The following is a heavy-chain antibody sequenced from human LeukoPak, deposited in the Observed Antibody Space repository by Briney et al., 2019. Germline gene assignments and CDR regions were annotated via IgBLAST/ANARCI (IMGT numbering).Heavy chain of an antibody. CDR1: GGTFSSYA. J-gene: IGHJ4*02. V-gene: IGHV1-69*05. D-gene: IGHD5-18*01. CDR3: AREQTGSYGYLY. CDR2: IIPIFGTA. Sequence: ASVKLSCKASGGTFSSYAISWVRQAPGQGLEWMGGIIPIFGTASYAQKFQGRVTMTRDMSTSTVYMELSSLRSEDTAVYYCAREQTGSYGYLYWGQGTLVTVSS.